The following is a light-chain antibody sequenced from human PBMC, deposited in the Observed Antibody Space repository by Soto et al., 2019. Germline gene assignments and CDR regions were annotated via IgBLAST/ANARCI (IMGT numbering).Light chain of an antibody. CDR2: CDS. Sequence: SYELTHPPSVSVAPGQTARITCERNNIGSKSVHWYQQKPGQAPVLVVYCDSDRPSGNPERFSGSNSENTDTLTITRVEAGDEADYYCQVWDSSSDHVVFGGGTKLTVL. J-gene: IGLJ2*01. CDR3: QVWDSSSDHVV. V-gene: IGLV3-21*02. CDR1: NIGSKS.